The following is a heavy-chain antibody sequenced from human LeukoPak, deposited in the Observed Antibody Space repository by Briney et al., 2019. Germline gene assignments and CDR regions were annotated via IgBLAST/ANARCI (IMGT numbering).Heavy chain of an antibody. J-gene: IGHJ4*02. Sequence: SVKVSCKASGGTFSSYAISWVRQAPGQGLEWMGRIIPIFGTANYAQKLQGRVTITTDESTSTAHMELSSLRSEDTAVYYCARDGGSSGYYSELLNFHYWGQGTLVTVSS. CDR2: IIPIFGTA. D-gene: IGHD3-22*01. CDR1: GGTFSSYA. CDR3: ARDGGSSGYYSELLNFHY. V-gene: IGHV1-69*05.